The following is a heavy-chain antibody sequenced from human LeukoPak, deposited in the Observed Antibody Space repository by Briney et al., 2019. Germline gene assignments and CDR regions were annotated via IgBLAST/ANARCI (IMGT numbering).Heavy chain of an antibody. CDR3: TMIEWERWRG. J-gene: IGHJ4*02. CDR2: IKQDGSEK. CDR1: GFTFSNYW. Sequence: GGSLGLSCAASGFTFSNYWMNWVRQAPGKGLEWMANIKQDGSEKYYVDSVEGRFTVSRDNTKNSLYLQMNSLRAEDTAVYYCTMIEWERWRGWGQGTLVTVSS. V-gene: IGHV3-7*01. D-gene: IGHD1-26*01.